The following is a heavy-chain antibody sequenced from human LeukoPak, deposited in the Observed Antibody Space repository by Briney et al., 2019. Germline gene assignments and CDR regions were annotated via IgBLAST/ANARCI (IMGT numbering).Heavy chain of an antibody. D-gene: IGHD2-21*02. V-gene: IGHV3-30-3*01. CDR1: GFSFRSYS. CDR3: ARESPACGEDCYFDY. J-gene: IGHJ4*02. CDR2: ISYDGTNK. Sequence: PPRSLRLPCAASGFSFRSYSMRWVRQAPREGLEWVAGISYDGTNKYYADSGKGRFTIGRDNPRNTLYLQMNSLRSDDTAVYYCARESPACGEDCYFDYWGQGTLVTVSS.